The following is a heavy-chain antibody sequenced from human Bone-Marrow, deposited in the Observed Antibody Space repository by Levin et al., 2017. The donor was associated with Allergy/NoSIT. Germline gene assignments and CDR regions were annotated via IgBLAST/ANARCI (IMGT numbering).Heavy chain of an antibody. Sequence: GESLKISCATSGFTFSIYAMAWVRQAPGKGLEWVSGISNSGGRTLYADPVKGRFTISRDNSKNTLYLHMNSLRADDTAVYYCAKDSGSDPTVWLDPWGQGTLVIVSS. J-gene: IGHJ5*02. CDR3: AKDSGSDPTVWLDP. D-gene: IGHD1-26*01. CDR1: GFTFSIYA. CDR2: ISNSGGRT. V-gene: IGHV3-23*01.